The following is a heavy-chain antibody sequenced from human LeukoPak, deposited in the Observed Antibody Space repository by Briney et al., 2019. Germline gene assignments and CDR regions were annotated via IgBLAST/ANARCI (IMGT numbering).Heavy chain of an antibody. CDR2: IWYDGSNK. CDR1: GFTFSSYG. J-gene: IGHJ6*02. Sequence: GGSLRLSCAASGFTFSSYGMHSVRQAPGKGLEWVAVIWYDGSNKYYADSVKGRFTISRDNSKNTLYLQMNSLRAEDTAVYYCARAYDSSGYYQYYYYYGMDVWGQGTTVTVSS. D-gene: IGHD3-22*01. V-gene: IGHV3-33*01. CDR3: ARAYDSSGYYQYYYYYGMDV.